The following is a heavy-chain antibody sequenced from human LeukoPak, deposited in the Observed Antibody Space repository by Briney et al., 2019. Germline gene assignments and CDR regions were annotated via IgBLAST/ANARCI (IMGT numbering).Heavy chain of an antibody. CDR1: GGSIRSHY. Sequence: PSETLSLTCTVSGGSIRSHYWSWIRQPPGKGLELIGYIYYSGSTNYNPSLKSRVTISVDTSKNQFSLKLSSVTAADTAVYYCARDRGDYDSSGYYGYFDYWGQGALVTVSS. D-gene: IGHD3-22*01. V-gene: IGHV4-59*11. CDR3: ARDRGDYDSSGYYGYFDY. CDR2: IYYSGST. J-gene: IGHJ4*02.